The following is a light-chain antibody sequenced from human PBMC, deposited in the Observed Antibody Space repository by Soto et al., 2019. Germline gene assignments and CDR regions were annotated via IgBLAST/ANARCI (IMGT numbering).Light chain of an antibody. CDR3: SSFAANDNLV. Sequence: QSALTQPPSASGSPGQSVTISCTGTSSDVGAYDYVCWYQQHPGKAPKLMIYEVNTRPSGVPDRFSGSKSGNTASLTVSGLQAGDEADYYCSSFAANDNLVFGGGTKLTVL. V-gene: IGLV2-8*01. J-gene: IGLJ3*02. CDR1: SSDVGAYDY. CDR2: EVN.